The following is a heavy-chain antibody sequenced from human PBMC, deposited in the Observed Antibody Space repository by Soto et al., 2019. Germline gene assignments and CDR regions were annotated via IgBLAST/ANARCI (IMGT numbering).Heavy chain of an antibody. Sequence: QVQLQESGPGLVKPSQTLSLTCTVSGGSISSGGYYWSWIRQHPGKGLEWIGYIYYSGSTYYNPSLKSRVTVSVDTSKNQFSLKLSSVTAADTAVYYCARVTDCSSTSCYYDAFDIWGQGTMVTVSS. CDR2: IYYSGST. CDR3: ARVTDCSSTSCYYDAFDI. J-gene: IGHJ3*02. V-gene: IGHV4-31*03. D-gene: IGHD2-2*01. CDR1: GGSISSGGYY.